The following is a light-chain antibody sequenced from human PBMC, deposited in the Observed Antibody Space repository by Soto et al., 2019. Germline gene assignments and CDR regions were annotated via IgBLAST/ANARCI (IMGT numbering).Light chain of an antibody. Sequence: IVLTQCPATLSLSPGERATLSCRASQSVSGYLAWYQQKPGQAPRLLIYDASKRATGIPARFSGSGFGTDFTLTISSLEPEDFAVYYCQQRSKWRTFGQGTKVDI. CDR1: QSVSGY. CDR2: DAS. V-gene: IGKV3-11*01. CDR3: QQRSKWRT. J-gene: IGKJ1*01.